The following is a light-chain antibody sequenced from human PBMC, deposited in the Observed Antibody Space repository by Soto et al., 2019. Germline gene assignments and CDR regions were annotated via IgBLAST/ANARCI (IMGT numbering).Light chain of an antibody. V-gene: IGLV2-8*01. J-gene: IGLJ2*01. CDR2: EVS. CDR3: SSYAGSNSHVV. CDR1: SSDVGGYNY. Sequence: QSALTQPPSASGSSRQSVTISCTGTSSDVGGYNYVSWYQQHPGKAPKLMIYEVSKRPSGVPDRFSGSKSGNTASLTVSGLQAEDEADYYCSSYAGSNSHVVFGGGTKLTVL.